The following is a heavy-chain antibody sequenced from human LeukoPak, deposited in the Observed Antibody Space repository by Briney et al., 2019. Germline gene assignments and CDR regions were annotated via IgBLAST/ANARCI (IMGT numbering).Heavy chain of an antibody. D-gene: IGHD7-27*01. CDR2: IYSGGST. V-gene: IGHV3-53*01. CDR1: GFTVSSNY. J-gene: IGHJ6*02. CDR3: ARDPTSRNWGYSVGV. Sequence: GGSLRLSCAASGFTVSSNYMSWVRKAPGKGLDWVSVIYSGGSTYYADSVKGRFTISRDNSKNTLYLQMNSLRAEDTAVYYCARDPTSRNWGYSVGVWGQGTTVTVSS.